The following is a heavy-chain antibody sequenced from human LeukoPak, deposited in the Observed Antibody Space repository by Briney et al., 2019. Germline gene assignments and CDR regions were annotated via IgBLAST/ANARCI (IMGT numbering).Heavy chain of an antibody. Sequence: GGFLRLSCAASGFTFSSYGMHWVRQAPGKGLEWVAFIRYDGSNKYYADSVKGRFTISRDNSKNTLYLQMNSLRAEDTALYYCVKGRTGSRYSAMDVWAKGTTVTVSS. V-gene: IGHV3-30*02. CDR1: GFTFSSYG. D-gene: IGHD3-9*01. CDR2: IRYDGSNK. J-gene: IGHJ6*04. CDR3: VKGRTGSRYSAMDV.